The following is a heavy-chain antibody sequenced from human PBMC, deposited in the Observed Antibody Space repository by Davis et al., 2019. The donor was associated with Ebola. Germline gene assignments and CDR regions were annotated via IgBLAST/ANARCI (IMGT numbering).Heavy chain of an antibody. D-gene: IGHD1-26*01. CDR3: AAVGGSYALGAFDI. CDR2: IYSGGST. J-gene: IGHJ3*02. V-gene: IGHV3-53*01. Sequence: ESLKTPCASPWFTVSPNYISSVRLAPGHGLEWVQVIYSGGSTYYADSVKGRFTISRDNSKNTLYLQMNSLRAEDTAVYYCAAVGGSYALGAFDIWGQGTMVTVSS. CDR1: WFTVSPNY.